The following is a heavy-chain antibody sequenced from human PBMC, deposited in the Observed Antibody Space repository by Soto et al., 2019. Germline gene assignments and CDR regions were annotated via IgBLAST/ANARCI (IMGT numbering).Heavy chain of an antibody. V-gene: IGHV4-59*01. D-gene: IGHD2-2*01. CDR3: ARIIVVPTGTNWFDP. CDR1: GDSISSYY. J-gene: IGHJ5*02. Sequence: PSETLSLTCTVSGDSISSYYWSWIRQPPGKGLEWLGYMSYTGSTNYNPSLRGRAFMSLDTSKNQFSLKLTSVTAADTAVYFCARIIVVPTGTNWFDPWGQGTLVTVSS. CDR2: MSYTGST.